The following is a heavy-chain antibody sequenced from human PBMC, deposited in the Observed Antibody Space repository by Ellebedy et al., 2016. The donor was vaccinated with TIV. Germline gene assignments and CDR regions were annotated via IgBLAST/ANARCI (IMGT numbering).Heavy chain of an antibody. CDR2: ISKNDKT. CDR1: GCTFSKFS. D-gene: IGHD3-22*01. J-gene: IGHJ1*01. CDR3: ARDAMIWIFNT. Sequence: GESLKISCAASGCTFSKFSMNWVRQAPGKGLEWISYISKNDKTYYADSVRGRFTISRDNAKRSLYLQMNSLRLEDTAVYYCARDAMIWIFNTWGQGTLVTVSS. V-gene: IGHV3-48*01.